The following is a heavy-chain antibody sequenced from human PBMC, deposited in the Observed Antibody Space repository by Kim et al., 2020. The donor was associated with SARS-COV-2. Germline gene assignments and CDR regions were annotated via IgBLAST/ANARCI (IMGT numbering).Heavy chain of an antibody. CDR3: AREPQYGDYFDY. Sequence: SETLSLTCTVSGGSVSSGSYYWSWIRQPPGKGLEWIGYIYYSGSTNYNPSLKRRATISVDTSKNQFSLKLSSVTAADTAVYYCAREPQYGDYFDYWGQGTLVTVSS. CDR2: IYYSGST. CDR1: GGSVSSGSYY. D-gene: IGHD4-17*01. V-gene: IGHV4-61*01. J-gene: IGHJ4*02.